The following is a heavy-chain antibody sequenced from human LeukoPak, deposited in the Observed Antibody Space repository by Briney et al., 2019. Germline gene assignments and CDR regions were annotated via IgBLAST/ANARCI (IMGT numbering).Heavy chain of an antibody. CDR2: INHSGST. V-gene: IGHV4-34*01. Sequence: SETLSLTCAVYGGSFSGYYWSWIRQPPGKGLEWVGEINHSGSTNYNPSLKSRVTISVDTSKNKFSLKLSSVTAADTAVYYCARDILATSIAAPYYWGQGTLVTVSS. J-gene: IGHJ4*02. CDR3: ARDILATSIAAPYY. CDR1: GGSFSGYY. D-gene: IGHD6-13*01.